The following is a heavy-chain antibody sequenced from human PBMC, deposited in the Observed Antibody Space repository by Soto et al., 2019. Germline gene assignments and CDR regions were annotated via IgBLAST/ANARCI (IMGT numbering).Heavy chain of an antibody. CDR1: GGTFSSYA. CDR3: ARDYCGGDCPEGWFDP. J-gene: IGHJ5*02. CDR2: IIPIFGTA. Sequence: QVQLVQSGAEVKKPGSSVKVSCKASGGTFSSYAISWVRQAPGQGLEWMGGIIPIFGTANYAQKFQGRVTITAAESTSTAYMELSSLRSEDTAVYYCARDYCGGDCPEGWFDPWGQGTLVTVSS. D-gene: IGHD2-21*02. V-gene: IGHV1-69*12.